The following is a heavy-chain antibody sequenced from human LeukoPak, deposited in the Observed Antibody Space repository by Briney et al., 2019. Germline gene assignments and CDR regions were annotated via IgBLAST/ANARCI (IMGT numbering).Heavy chain of an antibody. D-gene: IGHD6-19*01. V-gene: IGHV3-23*01. CDR3: AKDRSRAVAGDNDAFDI. Sequence: PGGSLRLSCAASGFTFSSYAMSWVRQAPGKGLEWVSAISGSGGSTYYADSVKGRFTISRDNSKNTLYLQMNSLRAEDTAVYYCAKDRSRAVAGDNDAFDIWGQGTMVTVSS. J-gene: IGHJ3*02. CDR1: GFTFSSYA. CDR2: ISGSGGST.